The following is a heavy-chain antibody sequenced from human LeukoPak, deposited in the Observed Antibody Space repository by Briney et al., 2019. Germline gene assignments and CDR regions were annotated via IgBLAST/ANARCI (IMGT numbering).Heavy chain of an antibody. J-gene: IGHJ4*02. V-gene: IGHV1-2*02. CDR2: INPPGGGT. D-gene: IGHD3-10*01. CDR3: AREATGDLSFDH. CDR1: GYTFTGYY. Sequence: ASVKVSREASGYTFTGYYIHWVRQAPGQGLEWMGSINPPGGGTNYAQQFQGRVTMTRDTSITTAYMELSRLTSDDTAVYFCAREATGDLSFDHWGQGTLVTVPS.